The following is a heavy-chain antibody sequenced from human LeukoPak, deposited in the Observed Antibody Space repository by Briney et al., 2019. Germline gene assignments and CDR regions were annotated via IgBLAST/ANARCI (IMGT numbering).Heavy chain of an antibody. Sequence: GGSLRLSCAASGFTFSSYSMNWVRQAPGKGLEWVSSISSSSSYIYYADSVKGRFTISRDNAKNSLYLQMNSPRAEDTAVYYCARDQSSYYYDSSGYYYSSNYFDYWGQGTLVTVSS. J-gene: IGHJ4*02. V-gene: IGHV3-21*01. D-gene: IGHD3-22*01. CDR1: GFTFSSYS. CDR3: ARDQSSYYYDSSGYYYSSNYFDY. CDR2: ISSSSSYI.